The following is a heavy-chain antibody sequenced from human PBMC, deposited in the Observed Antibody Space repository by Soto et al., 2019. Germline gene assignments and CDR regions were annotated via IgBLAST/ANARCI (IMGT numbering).Heavy chain of an antibody. Sequence: GGSLRLSCAASGFTFSSYAMSWVRQAPGKGLGWVSAISGRGDSTYYADSVKGRFTISRDNSKNTLYLQMNSLRAEDTAVYYCAKEQAAGAYYYYYGLDVWGLGTTVTVSS. CDR1: GFTFSSYA. CDR3: AKEQAAGAYYYYYGLDV. CDR2: ISGRGDST. V-gene: IGHV3-23*01. J-gene: IGHJ6*02. D-gene: IGHD6-13*01.